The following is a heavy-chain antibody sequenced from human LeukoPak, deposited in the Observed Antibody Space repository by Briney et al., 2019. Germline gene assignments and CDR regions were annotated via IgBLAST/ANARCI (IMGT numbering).Heavy chain of an antibody. CDR2: ISGSGGST. CDR3: LGVGSSWYSEDY. CDR1: GFTFSSYG. J-gene: IGHJ4*02. D-gene: IGHD6-13*01. V-gene: IGHV3-23*01. Sequence: PGGSLRLSCAASGFTFSSYGMSWVRQAPGKGLEWVSAISGSGGSTYYADSVKGRFTISRDNSKNTLYLQMNSLRAEDTAVYYCLGVGSSWYSEDYWGQGTLVTGTS.